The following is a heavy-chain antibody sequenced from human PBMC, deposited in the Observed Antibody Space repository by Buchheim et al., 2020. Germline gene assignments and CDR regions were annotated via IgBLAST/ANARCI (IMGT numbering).Heavy chain of an antibody. Sequence: QVQLQESGPGLVKPSETLSLSCTVSGGSISGYYYSWIRLSPGKGLEWIGHIYFRGGSSYNPSLKSRVTISADTAKNQLSLKLTSVSAADTAVYYCARDALVGGLPIFDHWGQGTL. V-gene: IGHV4-59*01. J-gene: IGHJ4*02. CDR1: GGSISGYY. D-gene: IGHD4-23*01. CDR2: IYFRGGS. CDR3: ARDALVGGLPIFDH.